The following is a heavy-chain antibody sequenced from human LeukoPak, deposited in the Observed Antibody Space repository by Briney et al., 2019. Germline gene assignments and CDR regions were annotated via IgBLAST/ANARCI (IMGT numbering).Heavy chain of an antibody. CDR3: ARVWALGFGGPYYYGMDV. V-gene: IGHV1-18*01. J-gene: IGHJ6*02. D-gene: IGHD3-10*01. CDR1: GYTFTSYG. Sequence: ASVKVSCKASGYTFTSYGIIWVRQAPGQGLEWMGWISAYNGNTNYAQKLQGRVTMTTDTSTSTAYMELRSLRSDDTAVYYCARVWALGFGGPYYYGMDVWGQGTTVTVSS. CDR2: ISAYNGNT.